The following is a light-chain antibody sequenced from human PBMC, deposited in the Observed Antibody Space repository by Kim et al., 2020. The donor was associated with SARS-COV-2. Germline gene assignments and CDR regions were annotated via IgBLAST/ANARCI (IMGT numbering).Light chain of an antibody. CDR3: ASYTSSYSFV. CDR1: SGDVGGYNS. CDR2: DVT. Sequence: GQSITMSCTGTSGDVGGYNSVSWYQQHPGKAPTLMIYDVTDRPSGVSNRFSGSKSDNTASLTISGLQAEDAAEYYCASYTSSYSFVFGTGTKVTVL. V-gene: IGLV2-14*03. J-gene: IGLJ1*01.